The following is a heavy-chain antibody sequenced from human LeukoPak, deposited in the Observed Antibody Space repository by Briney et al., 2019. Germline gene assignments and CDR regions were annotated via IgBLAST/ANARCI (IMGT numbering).Heavy chain of an antibody. CDR2: IYYSGST. CDR3: ARDWSSGSYWPFYAFDI. Sequence: SETLSLTCTVSGGSISSSSYYWGWIRQPPGKGLEWIGSIYYSGSTYYNPSLKSRVTISVDTSKNQFSLKLSSVTAADTAVYYCARDWSSGSYWPFYAFDIWGQGTMVTVSS. J-gene: IGHJ3*02. D-gene: IGHD1-26*01. V-gene: IGHV4-39*07. CDR1: GGSISSSSYY.